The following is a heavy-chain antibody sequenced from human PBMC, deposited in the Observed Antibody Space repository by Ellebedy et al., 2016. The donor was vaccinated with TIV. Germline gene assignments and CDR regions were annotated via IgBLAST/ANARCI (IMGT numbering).Heavy chain of an antibody. V-gene: IGHV4-4*07. CDR1: GASISSYY. Sequence: GSLRLXXTVSGASISSYYWSWIRQAAGKGLEWIGRIYGYGDTRYNPSLQSRVTMSVDTSKNQISLKLNSVTGADTALYFCARGPSDGTGYYYPHWGQGTLVIVSS. CDR3: ARGPSDGTGYYYPH. D-gene: IGHD3-22*01. J-gene: IGHJ4*02. CDR2: IYGYGDT.